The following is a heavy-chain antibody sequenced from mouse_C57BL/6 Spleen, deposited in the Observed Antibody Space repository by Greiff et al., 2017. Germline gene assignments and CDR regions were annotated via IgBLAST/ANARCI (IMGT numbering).Heavy chain of an antibody. V-gene: IGHV5-4*01. Sequence: EVQGVESGGGLVKPGGSLKLSCAASGFTFSSYAMSWVRQTPEKRLEWVATISNGGSYTYYPDNVKGRFTISRDNAKNNLYLQMSHLKSEDTAMYYCGRAMIATKGVWYFDVWGTGTTVTVSS. CDR1: GFTFSSYA. J-gene: IGHJ1*03. D-gene: IGHD2-4*01. CDR3: GRAMIATKGVWYFDV. CDR2: ISNGGSYT.